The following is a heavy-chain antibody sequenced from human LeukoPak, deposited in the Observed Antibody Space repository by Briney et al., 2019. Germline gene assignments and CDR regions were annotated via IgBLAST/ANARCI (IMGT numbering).Heavy chain of an antibody. J-gene: IGHJ5*02. CDR2: IYTSGST. CDR1: GGSISSGTYY. Sequence: SQTLSLTCTVSGGSISSGTYYWSWIRQPAGKGLEWIGRIYTSGSTNYNPSLKSRVTISLNPSKNQFSLKLSSVTAADTAVYYCARDGSGWLNWFDPWGQGTLVTVSS. V-gene: IGHV4-61*02. D-gene: IGHD6-19*01. CDR3: ARDGSGWLNWFDP.